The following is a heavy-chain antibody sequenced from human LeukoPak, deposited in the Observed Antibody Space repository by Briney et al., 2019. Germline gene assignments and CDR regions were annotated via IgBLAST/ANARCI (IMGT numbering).Heavy chain of an antibody. Sequence: SQALSLTCAISGDSVSSNDAAWNWIRQSPSRGLEWLGRTFYRSKWYYDSAVSVKSRITINPDTSKNQFSLQLNSVTPEDTAVYYCARENTLVRGTRNPFDYWGRGTLVTVSS. CDR1: GDSVSSNDAA. CDR2: TFYRSKWYY. D-gene: IGHD3-10*01. V-gene: IGHV6-1*01. J-gene: IGHJ4*02. CDR3: ARENTLVRGTRNPFDY.